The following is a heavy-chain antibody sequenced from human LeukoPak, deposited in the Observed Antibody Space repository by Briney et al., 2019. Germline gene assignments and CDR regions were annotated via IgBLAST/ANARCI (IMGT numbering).Heavy chain of an antibody. J-gene: IGHJ6*02. CDR3: ARGPGGTTSGVYGMDV. CDR1: GGSFSGYY. D-gene: IGHD3-3*01. CDR2: VNDSGRT. Sequence: SETLSLTCAVDGGSFSGYYWSWIRQPPGQGLEWIGEVNDSGRTNYKSSLKSRVTISADTSKKQFSLILKSVTAADTAMYHCARGPGGTTSGVYGMDVWGQGATVTVSS. V-gene: IGHV4-34*01.